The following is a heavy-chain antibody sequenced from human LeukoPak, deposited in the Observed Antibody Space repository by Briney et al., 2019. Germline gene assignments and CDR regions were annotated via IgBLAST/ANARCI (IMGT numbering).Heavy chain of an antibody. CDR3: TNWGDAWGLDF. CDR1: GLNFRKSW. D-gene: IGHD7-27*01. CDR2: IRDDGSEN. J-gene: IGHJ4*02. Sequence: GGSLRLSCAASGLNFRKSWMTWVRQAAGRGLEWVASIRDDGSENFYVDSVKGRFTISRDNTKNSLYLQMNSLRAEDTAVYYCTNWGDAWGLDFWGQEILVSVSS. V-gene: IGHV3-7*01.